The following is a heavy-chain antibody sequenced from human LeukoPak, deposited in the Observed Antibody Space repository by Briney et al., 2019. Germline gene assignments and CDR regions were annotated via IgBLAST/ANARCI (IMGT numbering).Heavy chain of an antibody. Sequence: SETLSLTCAVYGGSFSGYYWSWIRQPPGKGLEWIGEINHSGSTNYNPSLKRRVTISVDTSKNQFSLKLSSVTAADTAVYYFARAPLYDPLYSYYGRDVGAKGPTVTVSS. V-gene: IGHV4-34*01. D-gene: IGHD2-8*01. CDR3: ARAPLYDPLYSYYGRDV. CDR2: INHSGST. J-gene: IGHJ6*04. CDR1: GGSFSGYY.